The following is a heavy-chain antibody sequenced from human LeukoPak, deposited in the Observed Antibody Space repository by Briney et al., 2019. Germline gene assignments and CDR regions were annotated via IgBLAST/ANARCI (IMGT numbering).Heavy chain of an antibody. D-gene: IGHD6-25*01. CDR3: ARAHSSAFDY. CDR1: AFTFSIYW. Sequence: GGSLRLSCAASAFTFSIYWMSWVRQAPGKGLEWVANIKEDGSEKYYVDSVKGRFTISRDNAKNSLYLQMNSLRAEDTAVYYCARAHSSAFDYWGQGTLVTVSS. J-gene: IGHJ4*02. V-gene: IGHV3-7*01. CDR2: IKEDGSEK.